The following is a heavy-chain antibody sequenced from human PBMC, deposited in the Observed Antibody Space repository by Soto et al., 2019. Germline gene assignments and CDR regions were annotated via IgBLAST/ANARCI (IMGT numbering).Heavy chain of an antibody. D-gene: IGHD3-10*01. CDR3: AKGITMVRGVIGRNNWNDLSFHYYAMDV. CDR1: AFTFSSYY. J-gene: IGHJ6*02. V-gene: IGHV3-30*18. CDR2: TSYDGSNK. Sequence: QVQLVESGGGVVQPGRSLRLSCAASAFTFSSYYMHWVRQAPGKGLEWVSVTSYDGSNKYYADSVKGRFTISRDNSKNTLYLQMNSLRAEDTAVYYCAKGITMVRGVIGRNNWNDLSFHYYAMDVWGQGTTVTVSS.